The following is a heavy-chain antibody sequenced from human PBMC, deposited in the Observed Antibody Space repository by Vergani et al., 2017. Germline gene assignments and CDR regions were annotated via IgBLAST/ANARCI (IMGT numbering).Heavy chain of an antibody. CDR1: GFTFSSYA. V-gene: IGHV3-23*01. D-gene: IGHD2-2*03. CDR2: ISGSGGST. CDR3: AKDGYWSSTSCYPHFDY. J-gene: IGHJ4*02. Sequence: EVQLLESGGGLVQPGGSLRLSCAASGFTFSSYAMSWVRQAPGKGLEWVSAISGSGGSTYYADSVKGRFTISRDNSKNTLYLQMNSLRAEDTAVYYCAKDGYWSSTSCYPHFDYWGQGTLVTVSS.